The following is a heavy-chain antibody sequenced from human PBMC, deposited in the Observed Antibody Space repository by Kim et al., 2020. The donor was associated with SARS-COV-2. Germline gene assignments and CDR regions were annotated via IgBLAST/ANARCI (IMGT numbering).Heavy chain of an antibody. CDR2: IYYSGST. D-gene: IGHD3-9*01. V-gene: IGHV4-59*01. J-gene: IGHJ3*02. Sequence: SETLSLTCTVSGGSISSYYWSWIRQPPGKGLEWIGYIYYSGSTNYNPSLKSRVTISVDTSKNQFSLKLSSVTAADTAVYYCARGDYDILTGPNAFDIWGQGTMVTVSS. CDR1: GGSISSYY. CDR3: ARGDYDILTGPNAFDI.